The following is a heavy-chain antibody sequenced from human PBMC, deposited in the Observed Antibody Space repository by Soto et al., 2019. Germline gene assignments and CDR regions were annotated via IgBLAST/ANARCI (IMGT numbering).Heavy chain of an antibody. Sequence: GASVTVYCQASGYTFTSYAMHLVRQAPGQRLEWMGWINAGNGNTKYSQKFQGRVTITRDTSASTAYMELSSLRSEDTAVYYCARDMSGHIAVAGTGDAFDIWGQGTMVTVSS. D-gene: IGHD6-19*01. CDR1: GYTFTSYA. J-gene: IGHJ3*02. CDR2: INAGNGNT. V-gene: IGHV1-3*01. CDR3: ARDMSGHIAVAGTGDAFDI.